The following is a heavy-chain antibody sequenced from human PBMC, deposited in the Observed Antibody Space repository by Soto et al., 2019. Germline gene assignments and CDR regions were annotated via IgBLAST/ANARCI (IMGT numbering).Heavy chain of an antibody. CDR3: AKRRGAGGHFDY. V-gene: IGHV3-23*01. CDR1: GFTFSSYA. CDR2: VSIGGST. Sequence: GGSLRLSCAASGFTFSSYAIGWVRQGPGKGLEWVAVVSIGGSTHYADSVRGRFTISRDNSKNTLSLQMNSLTAEDTAVYFCAKRRGAGGHFDYWSQGALVTVSS. D-gene: IGHD2-15*01. J-gene: IGHJ4*02.